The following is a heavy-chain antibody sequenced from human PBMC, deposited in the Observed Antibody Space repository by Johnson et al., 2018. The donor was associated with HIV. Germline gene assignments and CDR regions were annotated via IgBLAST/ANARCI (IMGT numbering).Heavy chain of an antibody. J-gene: IGHJ3*01. CDR2: INWDRT. D-gene: IGHD3-22*01. Sequence: VLLVESGGVVVQPGGSLRLSCETSRFTFDDYAMHWVRQAPGKGLEWVSLINWDRTYYANSVKGRFIISRDNSENTLYLQMGSLRAEDMAVYYCARGGYYYDGDGAFDFWGQGTIVTVSS. V-gene: IGHV3-64*01. CDR1: RFTFDDYA. CDR3: ARGGYYYDGDGAFDF.